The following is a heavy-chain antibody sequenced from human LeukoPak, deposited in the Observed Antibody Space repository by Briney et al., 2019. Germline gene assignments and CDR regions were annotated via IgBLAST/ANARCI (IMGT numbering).Heavy chain of an antibody. V-gene: IGHV1-69*05. CDR3: ARPSYYYDSPFDY. Sequence: ASVKVSCKASGGTFSSYAISWVRQAPGQGLERMGRIIPIFGTANYAQKFQGRVTITTDESTSTAYMELSSLRSEDTAVYYCARPSYYYDSPFDYWGQGTLVTVSS. J-gene: IGHJ4*02. CDR1: GGTFSSYA. D-gene: IGHD3-22*01. CDR2: IIPIFGTA.